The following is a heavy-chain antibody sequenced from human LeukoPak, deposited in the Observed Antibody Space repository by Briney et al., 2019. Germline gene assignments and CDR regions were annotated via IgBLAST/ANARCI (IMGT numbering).Heavy chain of an antibody. CDR1: GFTFSSYA. CDR2: ISGSGGST. Sequence: GGSLRLSCAASGFTFSSYAMSWVRQAPGKGLEWVSAISGSGGSTYYADSVKGRFTISGDSSKNTVYLQMNTLRVEDTAVYYCASDFPLYYYYMDVWGEGTTVTVSS. CDR3: ASDFPLYYYYMDV. J-gene: IGHJ6*03. V-gene: IGHV3-23*01.